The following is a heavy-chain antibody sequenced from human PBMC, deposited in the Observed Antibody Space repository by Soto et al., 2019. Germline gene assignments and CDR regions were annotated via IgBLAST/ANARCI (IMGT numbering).Heavy chain of an antibody. D-gene: IGHD6-19*01. V-gene: IGHV1-18*01. CDR1: GYTFTSYG. CDR3: ARDVKAVAGRSWWFDP. J-gene: IGHJ5*02. CDR2: ISAYNGNT. Sequence: GSSVTFSCTSSGYTFTSYGISCVRYAPEQGLEWMVWISAYNGNTNYAQKLQGRDTMTTDTSTSTAYMELRSLRSDDTAVYYCARDVKAVAGRSWWFDPWGQGTLVTVSS.